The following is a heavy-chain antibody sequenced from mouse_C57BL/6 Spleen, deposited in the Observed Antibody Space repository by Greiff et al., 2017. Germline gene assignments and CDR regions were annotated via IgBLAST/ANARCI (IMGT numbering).Heavy chain of an antibody. CDR2: SRNKANDYTT. D-gene: IGHD2-3*01. CDR1: GFTFSDFY. J-gene: IGHJ4*01. V-gene: IGHV7-1*01. CDR3: ARDHDGYFYAMDY. Sequence: EVKLVESGGGLVQSGRSLRLSCATSGFTFSDFYMEWVRQAPGKGLEWIAASRNKANDYTTEYSASVKGRFIVSRDTYQSILYLQMNALRAEDTAMYYCARDHDGYFYAMDYWGQGTSVTVSS.